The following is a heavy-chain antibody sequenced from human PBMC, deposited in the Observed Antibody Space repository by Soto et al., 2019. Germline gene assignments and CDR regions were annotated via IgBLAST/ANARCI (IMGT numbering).Heavy chain of an antibody. CDR3: ARDIPPYYYDSSGYYYPGHRWFDP. CDR1: CGSISSYY. D-gene: IGHD3-22*01. J-gene: IGHJ5*02. Sequence: SETLSLTCTVSCGSISSYYWSWIRQPAGKGLEWIGRIYTSGSTNYNPSLKSRVTMSVDTSKNQFSLKLSSVTAADTAVYYCARDIPPYYYDSSGYYYPGHRWFDPWGQGTLVTVSS. CDR2: IYTSGST. V-gene: IGHV4-4*07.